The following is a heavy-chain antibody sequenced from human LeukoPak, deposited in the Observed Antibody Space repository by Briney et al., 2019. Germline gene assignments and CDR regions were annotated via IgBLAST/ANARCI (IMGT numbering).Heavy chain of an antibody. D-gene: IGHD3-22*01. CDR1: GFTFDDYA. Sequence: GRSLRLSCAASGFTFDDYAMHWVRQAPGKGLEWVSGISWNSGSIGYADSVKGRFTISRDNAKNSLYLQVNSLRAEDTALYYCAKANYDSSGNDYWGQGTLVTVSS. CDR3: AKANYDSSGNDY. V-gene: IGHV3-9*01. J-gene: IGHJ4*02. CDR2: ISWNSGSI.